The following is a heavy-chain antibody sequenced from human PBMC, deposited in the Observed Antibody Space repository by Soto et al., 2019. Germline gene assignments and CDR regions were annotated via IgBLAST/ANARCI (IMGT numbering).Heavy chain of an antibody. V-gene: IGHV3-30-3*01. D-gene: IGHD6-19*01. CDR3: ARGTYRSVAFDY. J-gene: IGHJ4*02. CDR2: ISYDGSNK. Sequence: PGGSLRLSCAASGFTFSSYAMHWVRQAPGKGLEWVAVISYDGSNKYYADSVKGRFTISRDNSKNTLYLQMNSLRAEDTAVYYCARGTYRSVAFDYWGQGTLVTVSS. CDR1: GFTFSSYA.